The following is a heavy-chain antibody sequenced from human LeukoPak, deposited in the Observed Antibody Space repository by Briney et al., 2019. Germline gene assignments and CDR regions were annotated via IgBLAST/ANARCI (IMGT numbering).Heavy chain of an antibody. CDR2: IYPGDSDT. CDR3: ARSYYDSSGYYYFDY. Sequence: KRGESLKISCKGSGYSFTSYWIGWVRQMPGKGLEWMGIIYPGDSDTRYSPSFQGQVTISADKSISTAYLQWSSLKASDTAMYYCARSYYDSSGYYYFDYWGQGTLVTVSS. CDR1: GYSFTSYW. D-gene: IGHD3-22*01. J-gene: IGHJ4*02. V-gene: IGHV5-51*01.